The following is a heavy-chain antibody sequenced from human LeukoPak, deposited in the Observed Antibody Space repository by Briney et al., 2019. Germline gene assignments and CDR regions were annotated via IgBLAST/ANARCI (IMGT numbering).Heavy chain of an antibody. CDR3: ARARTHDYGAMGAAFDI. CDR1: VYTFTGYY. V-gene: IGHV1-2*02. Sequence: GASVKVSCKASVYTFTGYYMHWVRQAPGQGLEWMGWIDPNSGGTNYAQKFQGRVTMTRDTSISTAYMELSRLRSDDTAVYYCARARTHDYGAMGAAFDIWGQGTMVTVSS. J-gene: IGHJ3*02. D-gene: IGHD4-17*01. CDR2: IDPNSGGT.